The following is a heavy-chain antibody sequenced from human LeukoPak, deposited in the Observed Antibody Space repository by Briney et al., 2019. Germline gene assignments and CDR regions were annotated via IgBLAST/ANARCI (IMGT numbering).Heavy chain of an antibody. CDR2: IYYSGST. J-gene: IGHJ3*02. V-gene: IGHV4-59*01. CDR1: GGSISSYY. Sequence: SETLSLTCTVSGGSISSYYWSWIRQPPGKGLEWIGYIYYSGSTNHNPSLKSRVTISVDTSKNQFSLKLSSVTAADTAVYYCASRTYCGGDCYSLDAFDIWGQGTMVTVSS. D-gene: IGHD2-21*02. CDR3: ASRTYCGGDCYSLDAFDI.